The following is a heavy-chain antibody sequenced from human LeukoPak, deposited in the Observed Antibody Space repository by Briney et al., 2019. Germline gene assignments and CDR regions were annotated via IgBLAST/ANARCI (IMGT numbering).Heavy chain of an antibody. CDR2: VSYDESEK. CDR3: TSELRDSKHDFDY. CDR1: GFTFRSYA. V-gene: IGHV3-30*04. Sequence: GKSLRLSCAASGFTFRSYAMHWVRQAPGKGLERVAFVSYDESEKYYGDSAKGRFTISRDNSENTLYLEMNNLRTEDTAVYYCTSELRDSKHDFDYWGQGTLVTVSS. D-gene: IGHD4-11*01. J-gene: IGHJ4*02.